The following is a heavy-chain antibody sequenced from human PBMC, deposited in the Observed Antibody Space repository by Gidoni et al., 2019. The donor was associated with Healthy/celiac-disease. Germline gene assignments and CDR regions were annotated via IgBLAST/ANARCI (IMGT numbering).Heavy chain of an antibody. Sequence: QVQLQESGPGLVKPSETLSLTCTVSGGSISSYYWSWIRQPPGKGLEWIGYIYYSGSTNYNPSLKSRVTISVDTSKNQFSLKLSSVTAADTAVYYCARDPGYSSSWYGDYYYYGMDVWGQGTTVTVSS. CDR1: GGSISSYY. V-gene: IGHV4-59*01. J-gene: IGHJ6*02. CDR3: ARDPGYSSSWYGDYYYYGMDV. D-gene: IGHD6-13*01. CDR2: IYYSGST.